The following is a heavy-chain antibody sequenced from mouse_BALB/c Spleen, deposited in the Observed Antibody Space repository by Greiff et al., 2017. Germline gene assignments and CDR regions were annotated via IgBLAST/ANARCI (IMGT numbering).Heavy chain of an antibody. Sequence: EVKLLESGPGLVKPSQSLSLTCTVTGYSITSDYAWNWIRQFPGNKLEWMGYISYSGSTSYNPSLKSRISITRDTSKNQFFLQLNSVTTEDTATYYCARSAGTWYFDVWGAGTTVTVSS. J-gene: IGHJ1*01. D-gene: IGHD4-1*01. CDR3: ARSAGTWYFDV. CDR1: GYSITSDYA. V-gene: IGHV3-2*02. CDR2: ISYSGST.